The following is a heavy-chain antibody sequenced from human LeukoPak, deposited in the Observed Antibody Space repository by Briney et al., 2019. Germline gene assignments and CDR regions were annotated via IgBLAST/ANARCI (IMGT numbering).Heavy chain of an antibody. D-gene: IGHD3-22*01. J-gene: IGHJ5*02. CDR1: GFTFSSYW. CDR3: ARTPNYYDSSGYYLTGFDP. V-gene: IGHV3-7*01. CDR2: IKQDGSEK. Sequence: GGSLRLPCAASGFTFSSYWMSWVRQAPGKGLEWVANIKQDGSEKYYVDSVKGRFTISRDNAKNSLYLQMNSLRAEDTAVYYCARTPNYYDSSGYYLTGFDPWGQGTLVTVSS.